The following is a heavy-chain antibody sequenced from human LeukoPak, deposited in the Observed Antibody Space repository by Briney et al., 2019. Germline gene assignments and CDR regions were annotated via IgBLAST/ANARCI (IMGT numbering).Heavy chain of an antibody. V-gene: IGHV3-30*18. D-gene: IGHD5-12*01. J-gene: IGHJ4*02. CDR1: GFTFSSYG. CDR2: ISYDGSNK. Sequence: GGSLRLSCAASGFTFSSYGMHWVRQAPGKGLEWVAVISYDGSNKYYADSVKGRFTISRDNSKNTLYLQMNSLRAEDTAVYYCAKGYSGYDWSLVDYWGQGTLVTVSS. CDR3: AKGYSGYDWSLVDY.